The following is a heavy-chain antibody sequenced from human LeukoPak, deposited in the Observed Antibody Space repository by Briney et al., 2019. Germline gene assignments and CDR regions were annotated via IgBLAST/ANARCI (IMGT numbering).Heavy chain of an antibody. J-gene: IGHJ4*02. V-gene: IGHV1-2*02. CDR2: INPNSGGT. CDR1: GYTFTGYY. D-gene: IGHD3-3*01. CDR3: ARRYDFWSGYPPPLDY. Sequence: GASVKVSCKASGYTFTGYYMHWVRQAPGQGLEWMGWINPNSGGTNYAQKFQGRVTMTRDTSISTAHMELSRLRSDDTAVYYCARRYDFWSGYPPPLDYWGQGTLVTVSS.